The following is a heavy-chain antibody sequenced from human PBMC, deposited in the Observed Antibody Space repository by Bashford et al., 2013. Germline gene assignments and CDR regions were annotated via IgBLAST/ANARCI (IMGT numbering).Heavy chain of an antibody. D-gene: IGHD4-23*01. CDR3: ARGSSDGGNDY. J-gene: IGHJ4*02. V-gene: IGHV1-8*01. Sequence: WVRQAPGQGLEWMGYMNPDSGKTGHAERFRGRVTMTWDTSMRSAYMELTSLRSEDTAVYYCARGSSDGGNDYWGQGTLVTVSS. CDR2: MNPDSGKT.